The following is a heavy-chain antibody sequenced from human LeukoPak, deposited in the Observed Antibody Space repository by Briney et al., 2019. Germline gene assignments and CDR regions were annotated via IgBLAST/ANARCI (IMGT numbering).Heavy chain of an antibody. Sequence: GASVKVSCKASGYTFTSYDINWVRQATGQGLEWMGWMNPNSGNTGYAQKFQGRVTMTRNTSISTAYMELSSLRSEDTAVYYCARDNGDTHFGYYYYMDVWGKGTTVTVSS. D-gene: IGHD3-3*01. CDR3: ARDNGDTHFGYYYYMDV. V-gene: IGHV1-8*01. CDR2: MNPNSGNT. CDR1: GYTFTSYD. J-gene: IGHJ6*03.